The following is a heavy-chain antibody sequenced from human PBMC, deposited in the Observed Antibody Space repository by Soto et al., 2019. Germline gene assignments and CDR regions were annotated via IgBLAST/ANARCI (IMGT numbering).Heavy chain of an antibody. CDR2: ISGTGRII. V-gene: IGHV3-11*01. CDR3: ARDFDADSRTDFDY. D-gene: IGHD4-17*01. CDR1: GFIFSDYY. Sequence: QVQLVESGGGLVKPGGSLRLSCATSGFIFSDYYMHWIRQAPGKGLEWISYISGTGRIIQYADSAKGRFTISRDNAQNSLDLQMNSLRAEDTALYFCARDFDADSRTDFDYWGQGTLVTVSS. J-gene: IGHJ4*02.